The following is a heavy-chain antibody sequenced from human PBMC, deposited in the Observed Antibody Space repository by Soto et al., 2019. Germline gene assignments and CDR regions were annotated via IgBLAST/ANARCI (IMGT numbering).Heavy chain of an antibody. V-gene: IGHV3-33*01. D-gene: IGHD3-16*01. Sequence: QVQLVESGGGVVQPGRSLRLSCAASGFTFSSYGMHWVRQAPGKGLEWVAVIWYDGSNKYYADSVKGRFTISRDNSKNTLYLLMNSLRAEDTAVYYCAREGGQRYFDYWGQGTLVTVSS. J-gene: IGHJ4*02. CDR2: IWYDGSNK. CDR3: AREGGQRYFDY. CDR1: GFTFSSYG.